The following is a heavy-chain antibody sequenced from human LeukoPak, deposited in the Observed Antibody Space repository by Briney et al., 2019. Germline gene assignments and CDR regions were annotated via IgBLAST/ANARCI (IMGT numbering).Heavy chain of an antibody. CDR1: GFTLSSSY. J-gene: IGHJ4*02. CDR2: IHSDGNT. CDR3: TGGFDSGGSC. V-gene: IGHV3-53*01. Sequence: GGSLRLSCAASGFTLSSSYMRWVRQAPGKGLEWVAVIHSDGNTYYSDSVRGRFSISRDHSKNTLYLQMHSPRTGDTAADYYTGGFDSGGSCWGQGTPVTAAS. D-gene: IGHD2-15*01.